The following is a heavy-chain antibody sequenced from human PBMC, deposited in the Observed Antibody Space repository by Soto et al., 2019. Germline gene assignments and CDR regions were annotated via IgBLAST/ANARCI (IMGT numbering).Heavy chain of an antibody. Sequence: QVQLVESGGGEVQPGTSLRLSCAASGFTFSRSPMHWVRQAPGKGLDWVGLISADGSSQHYADSVRGRFIISRDNFRSTVSLQMDSLRAEDRAVYYCARPVVAGTPDYWGQGTLVSVPS. D-gene: IGHD2-15*01. CDR1: GFTFSRSP. CDR2: ISADGSSQ. V-gene: IGHV3-30-3*01. J-gene: IGHJ4*02. CDR3: ARPVVAGTPDY.